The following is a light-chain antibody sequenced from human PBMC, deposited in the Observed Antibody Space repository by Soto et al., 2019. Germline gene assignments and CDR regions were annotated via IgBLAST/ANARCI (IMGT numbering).Light chain of an antibody. CDR1: NSNIGAGYD. J-gene: IGLJ3*02. CDR3: QSFDSSLTAWV. V-gene: IGLV1-40*01. CDR2: AYT. Sequence: QSVLTQPPSVSGAPGQRVTISCTGSNSNIGAGYDLHWYQQFPGAAPKLLIFAYTNRPSGVPDRFSGSKSGTSASLAITGLQAEDEADYDCQSFDSSLTAWVFGGGTKLTVL.